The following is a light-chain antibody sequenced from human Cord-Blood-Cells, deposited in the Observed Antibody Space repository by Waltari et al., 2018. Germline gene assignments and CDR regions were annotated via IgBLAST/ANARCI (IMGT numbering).Light chain of an antibody. Sequence: QSALTQPASVSGSPGQSITISCTGTSSDVGGYNYVSWYQQHPGEAPNLMIYDVSNRPSGVSNRFSGSKSGNTASLTISGLQAEDEADYYCSSYTSSSTLFGGGTKLTVL. J-gene: IGLJ3*02. CDR3: SSYTSSSTL. V-gene: IGLV2-14*03. CDR1: SSDVGGYNY. CDR2: DVS.